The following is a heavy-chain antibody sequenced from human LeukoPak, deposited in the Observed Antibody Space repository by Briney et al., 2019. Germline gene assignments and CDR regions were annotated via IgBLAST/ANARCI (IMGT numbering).Heavy chain of an antibody. D-gene: IGHD2-15*01. CDR1: GFIFSDCA. V-gene: IGHV3-73*01. Sequence: GGSLRLSCAGFGFIFSDCAIHWVRQASGKGLEWVGRIDTRDKGSATAYAASVRGRFAISRDDSGSTAYLQMTGLKTEDTAVYFCTRDGGSWSHLDYWGQGALVTVSS. CDR2: IDTRDKGSAT. CDR3: TRDGGSWSHLDY. J-gene: IGHJ4*02.